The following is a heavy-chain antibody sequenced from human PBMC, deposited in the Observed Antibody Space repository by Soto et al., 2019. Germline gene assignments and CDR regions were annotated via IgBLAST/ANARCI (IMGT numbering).Heavy chain of an antibody. J-gene: IGHJ6*02. CDR3: AADGQGVVYVSLYNYYSGMHA. V-gene: IGHV1-58*01. Sequence: QMQLVQSGPEVKKPGTPIKVSCKASGFDLTSSAVQWVRQARGKRLEWLGWFVAGSGKTNYAQNFQERVTFTMDMSTSTAYLELSSLRSEDTAVYYCAADGQGVVYVSLYNYYSGMHAWGQGTTVTGSS. D-gene: IGHD3-10*02. CDR1: GFDLTSSA. CDR2: FVAGSGKT.